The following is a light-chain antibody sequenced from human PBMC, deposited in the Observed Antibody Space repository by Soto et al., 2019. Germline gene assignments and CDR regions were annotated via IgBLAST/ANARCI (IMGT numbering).Light chain of an antibody. CDR3: QQYYSSPLT. CDR1: QSVLYSSNNKKY. J-gene: IGKJ4*01. V-gene: IGKV4-1*01. CDR2: WAS. Sequence: DIVMTQSPDSLAVSLGERATINCKPSQSVLYSSNNKKYLAWYQQKPGQPPKLLIYWASTQESGVSDRFSGSGSGTDFTLTISSLQAEDVAVYFWQQYYSSPLTVGGGTKVEIK.